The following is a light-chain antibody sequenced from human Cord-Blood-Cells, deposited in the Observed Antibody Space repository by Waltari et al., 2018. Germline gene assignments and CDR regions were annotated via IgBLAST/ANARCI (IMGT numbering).Light chain of an antibody. V-gene: IGKV4-1*01. CDR2: WAS. J-gene: IGKJ4*01. Sequence: DIVMPQSPDSLAVSLGERATINYKSNQSVLYSSNTKNYLAWYQQKPGQPPKLLIYWASTRESGVPDRFSGSGSGTDFTLTISSLQAEDVAVYYCQQYYSTLTFGGGTKVEIK. CDR3: QQYYSTLT. CDR1: QSVLYSSNTKNY.